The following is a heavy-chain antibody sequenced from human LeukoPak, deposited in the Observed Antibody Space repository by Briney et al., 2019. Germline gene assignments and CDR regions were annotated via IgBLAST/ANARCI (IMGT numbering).Heavy chain of an antibody. D-gene: IGHD3-10*01. J-gene: IGHJ4*02. Sequence: PGGSLRLSCGASGFTFSSYWMSWVRQAPGKGREGVANIKQDGSEKYYVDSVKGRFTISRDNAKNSLYLQMNSLRAEDTAVYYCARDHYYYGSGSYYMFWGQGTLVTVSS. CDR2: IKQDGSEK. CDR3: ARDHYYYGSGSYYMF. V-gene: IGHV3-7*03. CDR1: GFTFSSYW.